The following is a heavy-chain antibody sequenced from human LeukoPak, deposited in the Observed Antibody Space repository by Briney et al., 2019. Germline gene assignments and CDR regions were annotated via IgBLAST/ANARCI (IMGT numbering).Heavy chain of an antibody. D-gene: IGHD6-19*01. CDR1: GFNFRSYE. Sequence: GGSLRLSCAASGFNFRSYEMNWVRQAPGKGLEWVSYISNTDETRTYADSVKGRFTISRDNAKNSLHLEMNSLRAEDTAVYYCAREIVSAVAGNFDYWGQGTLVTLSS. CDR3: AREIVSAVAGNFDY. CDR2: ISNTDETR. J-gene: IGHJ4*02. V-gene: IGHV3-48*03.